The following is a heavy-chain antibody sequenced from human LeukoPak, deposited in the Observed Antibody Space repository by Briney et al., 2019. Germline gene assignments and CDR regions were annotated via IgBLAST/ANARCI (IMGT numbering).Heavy chain of an antibody. D-gene: IGHD3-16*01. CDR2: IRGSGGRT. J-gene: IGHJ4*02. CDR3: AKAMIWGSYYFDY. V-gene: IGHV3-23*01. CDR1: GFTFNNYA. Sequence: GGSLRLSCAASGFTFNNYAMSWVREARGKGVQWVSGIRGSGGRTYYADSVKGRFTISRDNSKNTLYLQMNSLRAEDTAVYYCAKAMIWGSYYFDYWGQGTLVTVSS.